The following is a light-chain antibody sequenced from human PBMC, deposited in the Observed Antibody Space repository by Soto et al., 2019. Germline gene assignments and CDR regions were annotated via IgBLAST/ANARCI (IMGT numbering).Light chain of an antibody. V-gene: IGKV3-11*01. Sequence: ENVLTQSPATLSLSPGERATLSCMASQSVSSNLAWYQQKPGQAPRLLIYDASNRATGIPDRFSGSGSGTDFTLTISSLQPEDFAVYYCHQRSNWPPTFGRGTKVDIK. CDR3: HQRSNWPPT. CDR1: QSVSSN. CDR2: DAS. J-gene: IGKJ4*01.